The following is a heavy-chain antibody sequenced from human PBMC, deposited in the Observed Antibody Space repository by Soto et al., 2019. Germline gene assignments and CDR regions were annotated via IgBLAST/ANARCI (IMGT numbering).Heavy chain of an antibody. J-gene: IGHJ3*02. Sequence: GGALRLSCAASGCTFSDYYMSWSRQAPGKGLEWVSYISSSGSTIYYADSVKGRFTISRDNAKNSLYLQMNSLRAEDTAVYYCAREKNVLLWFGQSFDAFDIWGQGTMVTVSS. CDR2: ISSSGSTI. V-gene: IGHV3-11*01. D-gene: IGHD3-10*01. CDR3: AREKNVLLWFGQSFDAFDI. CDR1: GCTFSDYY.